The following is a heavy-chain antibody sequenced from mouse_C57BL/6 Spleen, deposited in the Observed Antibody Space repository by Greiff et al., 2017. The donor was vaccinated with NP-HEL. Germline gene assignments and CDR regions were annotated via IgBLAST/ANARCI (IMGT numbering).Heavy chain of an antibody. Sequence: QVQLQQPGAELVRPGSSVKLSCKASGYTFTSYWMHWVKQRPIQGLEWIGNIDPSDSETHYNQKFKDKATLTVDKSSSTAYMQLSSLTSEDSAVYYWARDYGSSSLYAMDYWGQGTSVTVSS. CDR2: IDPSDSET. V-gene: IGHV1-52*01. CDR3: ARDYGSSSLYAMDY. D-gene: IGHD1-1*01. CDR1: GYTFTSYW. J-gene: IGHJ4*01.